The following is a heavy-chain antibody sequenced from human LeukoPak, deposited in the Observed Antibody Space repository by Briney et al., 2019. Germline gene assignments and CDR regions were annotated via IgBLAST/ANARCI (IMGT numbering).Heavy chain of an antibody. V-gene: IGHV6-1*01. D-gene: IGHD3-10*01. CDR3: ARGAVRGGTNFDY. CDR2: AYYRSKWYI. Sequence: SQTLSLTCAISGDSVSGSPAVWNWIRQSPSRGLEWLGRAYYRSKWYIDYEVSVKGRITIPPDTSKNQFSLQLNSVTPEDTAVYYCARGAVRGGTNFDYWGQGTLVTVSS. J-gene: IGHJ4*02. CDR1: GDSVSGSPAV.